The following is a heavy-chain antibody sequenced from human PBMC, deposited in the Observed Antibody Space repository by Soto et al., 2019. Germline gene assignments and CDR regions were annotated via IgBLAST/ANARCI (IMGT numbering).Heavy chain of an antibody. CDR2: IIPILGIA. CDR1: GGTFSSYT. Sequence: QVQLVQSGAEVKKPGSSVKVSCKASGGTFSSYTISWVRQAPGQGLEWMGRIIPILGIANYAQKFQGRVTINADKSTSTAYMELSSLRSEDTDVYYCAREEYYYGSGAFFDYWGQGTLVTVSS. D-gene: IGHD3-10*01. J-gene: IGHJ4*02. CDR3: AREEYYYGSGAFFDY. V-gene: IGHV1-69*08.